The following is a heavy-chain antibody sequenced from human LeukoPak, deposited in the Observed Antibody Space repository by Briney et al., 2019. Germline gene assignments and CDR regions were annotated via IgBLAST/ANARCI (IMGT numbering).Heavy chain of an antibody. J-gene: IGHJ6*02. CDR1: GGSFSDYF. V-gene: IGHV4-34*01. Sequence: SETLSLTCAVYGGSFSDYFWGWIRQPPGKGLEWIGEINHSGRTYYNPSLKSRVTISVDTSKNQFFLNLSSVTAADTAVYYCARDVVVVPAAIHYGMDVWGQGTTVTVSS. CDR2: INHSGRT. D-gene: IGHD2-2*01. CDR3: ARDVVVVPAAIHYGMDV.